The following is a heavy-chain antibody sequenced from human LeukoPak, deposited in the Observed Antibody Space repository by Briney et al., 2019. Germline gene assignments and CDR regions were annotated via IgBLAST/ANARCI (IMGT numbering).Heavy chain of an antibody. CDR3: ARLRYSSGTNNWFDP. J-gene: IGHJ5*02. CDR1: GGSISSYY. D-gene: IGHD6-19*01. V-gene: IGHV4-4*09. Sequence: PSETLSLTCTVSGGSISSYYWSWIRQTPGKGLEWIGYIYTSGSTNYNPSLKSRVTISVDTSKNQFSLKLSSVTAADTAVYYCARLRYSSGTNNWFDPWGQGTLVTVSS. CDR2: IYTSGST.